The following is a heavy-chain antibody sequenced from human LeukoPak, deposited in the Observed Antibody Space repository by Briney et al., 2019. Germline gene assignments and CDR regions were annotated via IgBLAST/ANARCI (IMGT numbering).Heavy chain of an antibody. Sequence: KPGGSLRLSCAASGFTFSSYSTDWVRQAPGKGLEWVSSISSSSSYIYYADSVKGRFTISRDNAKNSLYLQMNSLRAEDSAVYYCARHIMTLGEFDVWGQGTTVTVSS. J-gene: IGHJ6*02. D-gene: IGHD3-16*01. CDR2: ISSSSSYI. CDR1: GFTFSSYS. V-gene: IGHV3-21*01. CDR3: ARHIMTLGEFDV.